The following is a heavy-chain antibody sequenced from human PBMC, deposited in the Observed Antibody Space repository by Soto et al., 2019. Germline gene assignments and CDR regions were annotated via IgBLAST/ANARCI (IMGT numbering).Heavy chain of an antibody. CDR2: IYPGDFDT. CDR3: ARLLGYSYGYQKFFDY. D-gene: IGHD5-18*01. V-gene: IGHV5-51*01. CDR1: GYNFNSYW. J-gene: IGHJ4*02. Sequence: GESLKISCTGSGYNFNSYWIGWVRQMPGKGLEWMGIIYPGDFDTRYSQSFQGHLTMSVDKSINTAYLPWSSLETSDTAMYYCARLLGYSYGYQKFFDYWGQGTPVTVSS.